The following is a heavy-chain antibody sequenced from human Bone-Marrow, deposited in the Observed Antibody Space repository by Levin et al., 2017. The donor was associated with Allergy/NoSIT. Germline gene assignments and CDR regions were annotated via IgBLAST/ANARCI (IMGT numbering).Heavy chain of an antibody. CDR1: GFIFSTFA. D-gene: IGHD6-13*01. Sequence: GESLKISCAASGFIFSTFAMSWVRQAPGKGLEWVSAISGSGSTTYYADSVKGRFTISRDNSKNTLYLQMNSLRAEDTAVYYCASLWQQLVLGYGMDVWGQGTTVTVSS. CDR2: ISGSGSTT. CDR3: ASLWQQLVLGYGMDV. J-gene: IGHJ6*02. V-gene: IGHV3-23*01.